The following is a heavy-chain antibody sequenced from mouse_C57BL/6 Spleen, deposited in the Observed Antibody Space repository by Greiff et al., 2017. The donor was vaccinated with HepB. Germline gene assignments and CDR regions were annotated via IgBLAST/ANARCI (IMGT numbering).Heavy chain of an antibody. CDR3: ARDGVSYDGFDY. D-gene: IGHD2-3*01. CDR1: GFTFSSYA. V-gene: IGHV5-4*01. J-gene: IGHJ2*01. Sequence: EVMLVESGGGLVKPGGSLKLSCAASGFTFSSYAMSWVRQTPEKRLEWVATISDGGSYTYYPDNVKGRFTSSRDNAKNNLYLQMSHLKSEDTAMYYCARDGVSYDGFDYWGQGTTLTVSS. CDR2: ISDGGSYT.